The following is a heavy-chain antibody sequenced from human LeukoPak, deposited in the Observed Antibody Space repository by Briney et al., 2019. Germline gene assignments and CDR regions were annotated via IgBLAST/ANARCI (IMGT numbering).Heavy chain of an antibody. CDR2: INSDGSST. CDR3: ARGSDRVAVAGLNWFDP. D-gene: IGHD6-19*01. Sequence: GRSLRLSCAASGFTFSDYWMHWVRQAPGKGLVWVSRINSDGSSTRYADSVKGRFTISRDNAKNTLYLQMNSLRAEDTAVYYCARGSDRVAVAGLNWFDPWGQGTLVTVSS. V-gene: IGHV3-74*01. CDR1: GFTFSDYW. J-gene: IGHJ5*02.